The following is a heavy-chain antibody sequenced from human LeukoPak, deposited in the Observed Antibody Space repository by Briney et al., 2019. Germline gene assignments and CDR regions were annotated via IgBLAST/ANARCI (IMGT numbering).Heavy chain of an antibody. V-gene: IGHV4-39*07. CDR1: GGSISSSSYY. CDR3: ASLSGTSWLSITHAAFDI. J-gene: IGHJ3*02. D-gene: IGHD3-10*01. CDR2: IYYSGST. Sequence: PSETLSLTCTVSGGSISSSSYYWGWVRQPPGKGLEWIGSIYYSGSTYYNPSLKSRVTISVDTSKNQFSLKLSSVTAADTAVYYCASLSGTSWLSITHAAFDIWGQGTMVTVSS.